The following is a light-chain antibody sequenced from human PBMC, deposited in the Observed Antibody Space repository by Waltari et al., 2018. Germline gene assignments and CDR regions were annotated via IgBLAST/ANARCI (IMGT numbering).Light chain of an antibody. CDR3: SSYAGSNNLV. J-gene: IGLJ1*01. V-gene: IGLV2-8*01. CDR2: DVS. Sequence: QSALTQPPSASGSLGQSVTISCTGTSSDVGADDYVSWVQQHPGKAPKLMFYDVSKRPSVVPDRLSGSKSGNTASLTVSGLQAEDEADYYCSSYAGSNNLVFGSWTKVTVL. CDR1: SSDVGADDY.